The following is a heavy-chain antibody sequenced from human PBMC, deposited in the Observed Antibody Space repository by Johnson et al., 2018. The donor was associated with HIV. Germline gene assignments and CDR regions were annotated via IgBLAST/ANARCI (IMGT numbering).Heavy chain of an antibody. D-gene: IGHD6-19*01. CDR2: ISYDGGNK. Sequence: VQLVESGGGVVQPGRSLRLSCAASGFTFSSYGMHWVRQAPGKGLEWVAVISYDGGNKYYADSVKGRFTISRDNSKNTLYLQINSLRAADTAVYYCAKDRFVAVTRGAFDIWGQGTMVTVSS. V-gene: IGHV3-30*18. CDR3: AKDRFVAVTRGAFDI. J-gene: IGHJ3*02. CDR1: GFTFSSYG.